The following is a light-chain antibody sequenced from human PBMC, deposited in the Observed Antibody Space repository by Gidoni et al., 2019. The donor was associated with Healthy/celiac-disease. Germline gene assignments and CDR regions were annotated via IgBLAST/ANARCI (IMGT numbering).Light chain of an antibody. CDR3: QQYNNWPSL. CDR2: GAS. Sequence: EIVMTQSPATLSVSPGERATLSCRASQSVSSNLAWYQQKPGQAPRLLIYGASTRATGIPARFSGSGSGTEFILTISSLQSEDFAVYYCQQYNNWPSLFXQXTRLEIK. CDR1: QSVSSN. J-gene: IGKJ5*01. V-gene: IGKV3-15*01.